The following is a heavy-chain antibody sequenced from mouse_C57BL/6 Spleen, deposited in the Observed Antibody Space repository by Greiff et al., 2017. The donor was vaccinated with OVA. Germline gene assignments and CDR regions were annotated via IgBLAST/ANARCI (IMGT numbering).Heavy chain of an antibody. CDR3: AREFAY. CDR2: ISSGGSYT. J-gene: IGHJ3*01. Sequence: EVNVVESGGDLVKPGGSLKLSCAASGFTFSSYGMSWVRQTPDKRLEWVATISSGGSYTYYPDSVKGRFTISRDNAKNTLYLQMSSLKSEDTAMYYCAREFAYWGQGTLVTVSA. CDR1: GFTFSSYG. V-gene: IGHV5-6*01.